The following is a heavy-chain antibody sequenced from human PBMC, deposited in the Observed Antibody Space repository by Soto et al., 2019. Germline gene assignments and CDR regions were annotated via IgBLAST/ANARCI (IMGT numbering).Heavy chain of an antibody. Sequence: GGPMTLSWTASGCHISSYCMSCVSQTPGKGLEGVSAISGSGGSTYYADSVKGRFTISRDNSKNTLYLQMNSLRAQAPAVYYCAHRGCSSTSCSFAYWGQGPLVPASS. CDR1: GCHISSYC. D-gene: IGHD2-2*01. CDR2: ISGSGGST. CDR3: AHRGCSSTSCSFAY. V-gene: IGHV3-23*01. J-gene: IGHJ4*02.